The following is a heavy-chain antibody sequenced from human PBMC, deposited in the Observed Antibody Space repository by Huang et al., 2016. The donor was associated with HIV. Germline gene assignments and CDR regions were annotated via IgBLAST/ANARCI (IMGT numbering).Heavy chain of an antibody. CDR2: ISHVGSH. J-gene: IGHJ6*02. D-gene: IGHD3-22*01. CDR3: ARDPRGYYFDSSVQSRYFYGMDV. V-gene: IGHV4-61*01. Sequence: VQLQGSGTGPVKPSETLSLTCTVSGDSVSSGSYYWNWMRQPLGEGLELIGYISHVGSHHDSPSLKSRVTIFMDTSKNQFSLRLSSVTAADSAVYDCARDPRGYYFDSSVQSRYFYGMDVWGQGTTVIVSS. CDR1: GDSVSSGSYY.